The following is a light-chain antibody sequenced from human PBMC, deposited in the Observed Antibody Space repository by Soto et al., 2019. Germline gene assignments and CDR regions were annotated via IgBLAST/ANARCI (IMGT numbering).Light chain of an antibody. CDR3: ENWDTNTRV. CDR2: LEGSGTY. V-gene: IGLV4-60*02. Sequence: QLVLTQSSSASASLGSSVILTCTLSSGHSSYIIAWHQQQPGKAPSYLMKLEGSGTYDKGSGVPDRFSGSSSGADRYLTISNLQFEDEDDYYCENWDTNTRVLGGGTKLTVL. J-gene: IGLJ3*02. CDR1: SGHSSYI.